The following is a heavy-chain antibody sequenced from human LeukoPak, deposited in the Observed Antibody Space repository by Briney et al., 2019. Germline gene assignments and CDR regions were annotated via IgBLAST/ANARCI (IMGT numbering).Heavy chain of an antibody. J-gene: IGHJ3*02. CDR3: ARTSFTYCGGDCYLMDAFDI. CDR2: ISYDGSNK. D-gene: IGHD2-21*02. Sequence: GGSLRLSCAASGFTFSSYGMHWVRQAPGKGLERVAVISYDGSNKYYADSVKGRFTISRDNSKNTLYLQMNSLRAEDTAVYYCARTSFTYCGGDCYLMDAFDIWGQGTMVTVSS. CDR1: GFTFSSYG. V-gene: IGHV3-30*03.